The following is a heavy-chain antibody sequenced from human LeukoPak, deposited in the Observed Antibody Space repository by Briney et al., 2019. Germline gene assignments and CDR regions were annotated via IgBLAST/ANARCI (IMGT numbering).Heavy chain of an antibody. V-gene: IGHV6-1*01. D-gene: IGHD3-22*01. CDR1: GDSVSSNSAA. CDR3: AREPSGTYYYDSSGYNPFDY. CDR2: TYYRSKWYN. Sequence: SQTLSLTCAISGDSVSSNSAAWNWIRQSQSRGLEWLGRTYYRSKWYNDYAVSVKSRITINPDTSKNQFSLQLNSVTPEDTAVHYCAREPSGTYYYDSSGYNPFDYWGQGTLVTVSS. J-gene: IGHJ4*02.